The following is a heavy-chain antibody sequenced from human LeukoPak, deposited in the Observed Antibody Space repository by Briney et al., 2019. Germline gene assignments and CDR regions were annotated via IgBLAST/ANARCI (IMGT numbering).Heavy chain of an antibody. CDR2: ISSSSSYI. J-gene: IGHJ6*02. CDR1: GFTFSSYS. CDR3: ARERDAWFGELLSYGMDV. Sequence: GGSLRLSCAASGFTFSSYSMNWVRQAPGKGLEWVSSISSSSSYICYADSVKGRFTISRDNAKNSLYLQMNSLRAEDTAVYYCARERDAWFGELLSYGMDVWGQGTTVTVSS. D-gene: IGHD3-10*01. V-gene: IGHV3-21*01.